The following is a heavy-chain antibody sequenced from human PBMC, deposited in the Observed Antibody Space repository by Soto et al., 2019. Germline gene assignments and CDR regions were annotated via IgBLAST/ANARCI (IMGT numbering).Heavy chain of an antibody. CDR1: GGSINNYY. Sequence: PSETLSLTCTVSGGSINNYYWSWIRQPPGKGLEWIGYIYYSGSTNYNPSLKSRVTISVNTSEKQFSLKLTSVAAADTAVYYCARVLYDSGGYYYLWWGQGTLVTVSS. CDR2: IYYSGST. D-gene: IGHD3-22*01. V-gene: IGHV4-59*01. J-gene: IGHJ4*02. CDR3: ARVLYDSGGYYYLW.